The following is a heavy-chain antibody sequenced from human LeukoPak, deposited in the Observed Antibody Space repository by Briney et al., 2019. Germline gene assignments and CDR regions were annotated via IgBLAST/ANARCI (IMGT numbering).Heavy chain of an antibody. CDR3: ARGEPIKYCSGGSCYRWFDP. Sequence: GGSLRLSCAASGFTFSSYGMHWVRQAPGKGLEWVAVIWYDGSNKYYADSVKGRFTISRDNSKNTLYLQMNSLRAEDTAVYYCARGEPIKYCSGGSCYRWFDPWGQGTLVTVSS. CDR1: GFTFSSYG. CDR2: IWYDGSNK. V-gene: IGHV3-33*01. D-gene: IGHD2-15*01. J-gene: IGHJ5*02.